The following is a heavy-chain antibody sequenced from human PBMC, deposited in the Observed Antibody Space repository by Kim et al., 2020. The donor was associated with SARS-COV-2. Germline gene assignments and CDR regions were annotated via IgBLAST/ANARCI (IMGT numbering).Heavy chain of an antibody. J-gene: IGHJ6*02. CDR2: IDLDDDK. CDR3: ARTLYGPYYYYYGMDV. Sequence: ALGWLALIDLDDDKYYSTSLKTRLTISKDTSKNQVVLTMTNMDPVDTATYYCARTLYGPYYYYYGMDVWGQGTTVTVSS. V-gene: IGHV2-70*01. D-gene: IGHD3-10*01.